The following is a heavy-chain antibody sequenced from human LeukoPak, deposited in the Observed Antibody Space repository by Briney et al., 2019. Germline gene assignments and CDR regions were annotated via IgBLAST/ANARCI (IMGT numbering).Heavy chain of an antibody. CDR3: ARMATGY. V-gene: IGHV1-8*02. Sequence: ASVKVSCKASGYTFTGYYMHWVRQAPGQGLEWMGWMNPNSGNTGYAQKFQGRVTMTRNTSISTAYMELSSLRSEDTAVYYCARMATGYWGQGTLVTVSS. CDR1: GYTFTGYY. CDR2: MNPNSGNT. D-gene: IGHD5-24*01. J-gene: IGHJ4*02.